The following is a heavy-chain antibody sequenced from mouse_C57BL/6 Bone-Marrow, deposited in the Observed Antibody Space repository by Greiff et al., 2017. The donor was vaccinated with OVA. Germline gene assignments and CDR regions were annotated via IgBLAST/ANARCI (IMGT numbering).Heavy chain of an antibody. CDR2: IWSGGST. V-gene: IGHV2-2*01. CDR1: GFSLTSYG. CDR3: ARNEGYYGSRRWYFDV. D-gene: IGHD1-1*01. J-gene: IGHJ1*03. Sequence: QVQLQQSGPGLVQPSQSLSITCTVSGFSLTSYGVHWVRQSPGKGLEWLGVIWSGGSTDYNPAFISRLSISKDNSKSQVFFKMNSLQADDTAIYYCARNEGYYGSRRWYFDVWGTGTTVTVSS.